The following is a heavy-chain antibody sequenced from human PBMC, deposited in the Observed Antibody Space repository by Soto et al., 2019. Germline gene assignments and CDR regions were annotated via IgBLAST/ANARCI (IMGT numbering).Heavy chain of an antibody. D-gene: IGHD6-13*01. Sequence: QVQLEQSGSEVKKSGSSVKVFCKASGYSFSSHAITWVRQAPGQGLEWMGGIIPVFGTPSYAQKFQGRVTISADKSTNTSSLELRSLRSEDTAVYYCARGGALSTSWYWGDGLDSWGQGTQVTVSS. CDR1: GYSFSSHA. CDR2: IIPVFGTP. J-gene: IGHJ4*02. CDR3: ARGGALSTSWYWGDGLDS. V-gene: IGHV1-69*06.